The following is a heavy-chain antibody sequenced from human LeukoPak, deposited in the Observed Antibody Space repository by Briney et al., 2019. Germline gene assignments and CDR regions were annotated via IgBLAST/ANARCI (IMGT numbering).Heavy chain of an antibody. CDR1: GYTFTRYD. CDR2: MNPNSGNT. V-gene: IGHV1-8*03. J-gene: IGHJ3*02. CDR3: ALPSSGWFDDAFDI. D-gene: IGHD3-22*01. Sequence: ASVKVSCKASGYTFTRYDINWVRQATGQGLEWMGWMNPNSGNTGYAQKFQGRVTITRNTSISTAYMELSSLRSEDTAVYYCALPSSGWFDDAFDIWGQGTMVTVSS.